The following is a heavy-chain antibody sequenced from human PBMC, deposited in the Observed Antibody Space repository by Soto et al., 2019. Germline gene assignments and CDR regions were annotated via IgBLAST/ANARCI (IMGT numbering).Heavy chain of an antibody. CDR1: GDSVTSDNYY. V-gene: IGHV4-61*01. CDR2: VYSSGTT. D-gene: IGHD5-12*01. CDR3: ARDIRGYSRAFDF. Sequence: LSLTCTVSGDSVTSDNYYWTLIRQPPGKGLEWIGYVYSSGTTNYNPSLKSRVTISLDTSRNQCSLKLTSVTAADTALYYCARDIRGYSRAFDFWGQGTLVTVSS. J-gene: IGHJ4*02.